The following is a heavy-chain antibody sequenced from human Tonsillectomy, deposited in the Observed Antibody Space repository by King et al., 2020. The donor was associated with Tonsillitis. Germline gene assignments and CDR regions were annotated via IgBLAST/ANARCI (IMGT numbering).Heavy chain of an antibody. V-gene: IGHV4-38-2*02. CDR1: GYSISTGYS. CDR3: ARTIVGVTTAFDY. CDR2: IYHSGST. D-gene: IGHD1-26*01. Sequence: VQLQESGPGLVKPSETLSLTCTVSGYSISTGYSWGWIRQSPGKGLEWIASIYHSGSTYYNPSLKSRVTISLDTSKNQFALELSSVTAADTAVYYCARTIVGVTTAFDYWGQGTLVTVSS. J-gene: IGHJ4*02.